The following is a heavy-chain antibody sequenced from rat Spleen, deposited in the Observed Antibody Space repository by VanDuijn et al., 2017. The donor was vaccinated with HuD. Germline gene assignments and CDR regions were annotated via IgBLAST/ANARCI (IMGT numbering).Heavy chain of an antibody. CDR1: GFTFSDYY. CDR2: ISYDGGRI. D-gene: IGHD1-9*01. CDR3: ARQGYYGYNYGFAY. V-gene: IGHV5-29*01. Sequence: EVQLVESDGGLVQPGRSLKLSCAASGFTFSDYYMAWVRQAPTKGLEWVATISYDGGRIFYRDSVKGRFTISRDNAKSSLYLQMDGLRSEDTATYFCARQGYYGYNYGFAYWGQGTLVTVSS. J-gene: IGHJ3*01.